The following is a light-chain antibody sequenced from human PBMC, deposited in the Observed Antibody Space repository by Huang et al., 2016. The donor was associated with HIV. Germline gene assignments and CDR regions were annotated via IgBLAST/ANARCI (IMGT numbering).Light chain of an antibody. CDR1: QSVYSSSTSKDY. V-gene: IGKV4-1*01. CDR2: WAP. J-gene: IGKJ1*01. CDR3: QQYYSSPQT. Sequence: DIIMTQSPDSLAVSLGERATLNCRSSQSVYSSSTSKDYMSWFQQQPGQPPRLLLFWAPTREAGVPDRCSGSGSGTHFTLTIANLEAEDAAIYYCQQYYSSPQTVGQGTRVEVK.